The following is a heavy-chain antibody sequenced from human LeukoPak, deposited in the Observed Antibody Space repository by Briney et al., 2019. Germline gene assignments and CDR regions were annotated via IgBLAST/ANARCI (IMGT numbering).Heavy chain of an antibody. Sequence: GESLKISCEASGFNFNNYWVGWVRQMPGKGLEWMGRIDPSDSYTNYSPSFQGHVTISADKSISTAYLQWSSLKASDTAMYYCARLRDCSGGSCYSFGYWGQGTLVTVSS. CDR1: GFNFNNYW. CDR2: IDPSDSYT. D-gene: IGHD2-15*01. V-gene: IGHV5-10-1*01. CDR3: ARLRDCSGGSCYSFGY. J-gene: IGHJ4*02.